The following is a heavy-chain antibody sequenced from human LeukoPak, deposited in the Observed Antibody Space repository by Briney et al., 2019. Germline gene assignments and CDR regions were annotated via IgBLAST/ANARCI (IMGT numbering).Heavy chain of an antibody. D-gene: IGHD5-24*01. CDR1: GGTFISYA. CDR3: ARGVGGYNYVGY. CDR2: IIPIFGTA. V-gene: IGHV1-69*13. Sequence: ASVKVSCKASGGTFISYAISWVRQAPGQGLEWMGGIIPIFGTANYAQKFQGRVTITADESTSTAYMELSSLRSEDTAVYYCARGVGGYNYVGYWGQGTLVTVSS. J-gene: IGHJ4*02.